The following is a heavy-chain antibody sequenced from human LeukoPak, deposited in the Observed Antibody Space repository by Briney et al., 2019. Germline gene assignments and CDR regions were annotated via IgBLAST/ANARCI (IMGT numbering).Heavy chain of an antibody. CDR1: GYTLTELS. J-gene: IGHJ4*02. D-gene: IGHD3-3*01. Sequence: ASVKVSCKVSGYTLTELSMRWVRQAPGKGLEWMGGFDPEDGETIYAQKFQGRVTMTEDTSTDTAYMELSSLRSEDTAVYYCATWADDFWSGYTIRRGFDYWGQGTLVTVSS. CDR3: ATWADDFWSGYTIRRGFDY. V-gene: IGHV1-24*01. CDR2: FDPEDGET.